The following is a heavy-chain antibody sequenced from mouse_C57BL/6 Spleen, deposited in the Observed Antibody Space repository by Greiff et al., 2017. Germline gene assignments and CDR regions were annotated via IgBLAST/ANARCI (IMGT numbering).Heavy chain of an antibody. CDR3: ARLYYYGDY. CDR1: GYAFSSYW. Sequence: QVQLKQSGAELVKPGASVKISCKASGYAFSSYWMNWVKQRPGKGLEWIGQIYPGDGDTNYNGKFKGKATLTADNPSSTAYMQLSSLTAEDSSVYFCARLYYYGDYWGQGTSVTGSS. V-gene: IGHV1-80*01. D-gene: IGHD1-1*02. CDR2: IYPGDGDT. J-gene: IGHJ4*01.